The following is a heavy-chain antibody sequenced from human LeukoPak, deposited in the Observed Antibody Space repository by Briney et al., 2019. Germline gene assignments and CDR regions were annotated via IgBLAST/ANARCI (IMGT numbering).Heavy chain of an antibody. CDR1: GGTFSSYA. J-gene: IGHJ4*02. CDR3: ARSGVRGVNDY. Sequence: GSSVKVSCKASGGTFSSYAISWVRQAPGQGLEWMGRIIPILGIANYAQKFQGRVTITADKSTSTAYMELSSLRSEDTAVYYCARSGVRGVNDYWGQGTLVTVSS. CDR2: IIPILGIA. V-gene: IGHV1-69*04. D-gene: IGHD3-10*01.